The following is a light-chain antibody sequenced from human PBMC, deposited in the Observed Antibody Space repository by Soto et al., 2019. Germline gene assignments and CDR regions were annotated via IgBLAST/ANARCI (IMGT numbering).Light chain of an antibody. V-gene: IGKV3-20*01. J-gene: IGKJ1*01. CDR1: QSLSSSY. CDR3: QRYVGSRVSWT. Sequence: EIVLAQSPGTVSLSPGERATLSCRASQSLSSSYLSWYQQKPGQAPRLLIYGASSRATGIPDRFSGSGSGTDFTLTISRLEPEDFAVYYCQRYVGSRVSWTFGQGTKVEIK. CDR2: GAS.